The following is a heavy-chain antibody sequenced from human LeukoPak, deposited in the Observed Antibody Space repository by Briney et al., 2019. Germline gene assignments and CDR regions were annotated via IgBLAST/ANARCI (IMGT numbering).Heavy chain of an antibody. D-gene: IGHD2-2*02. J-gene: IGHJ6*02. CDR2: IIPIFGTA. CDR1: GGTFSSYA. CDR3: ARDHCSSTSCYSYYYGMDV. Sequence: ASVKVSCKASGGTFSSYAISWVRQAPGQGLEWMGGIIPIFGTANYAQKFQGRVTITADESTSTAYMELSSLRSEDTAVYYCARDHCSSTSCYSYYYGMDVWGQGTTVTVPS. V-gene: IGHV1-69*13.